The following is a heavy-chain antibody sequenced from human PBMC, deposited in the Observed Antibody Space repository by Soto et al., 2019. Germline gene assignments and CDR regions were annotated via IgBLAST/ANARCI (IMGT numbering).Heavy chain of an antibody. CDR3: ARVDFWSAYSSS. CDR1: GYTFTSYD. CDR2: MNPNSGNT. V-gene: IGHV1-8*01. J-gene: IGHJ4*02. D-gene: IGHD3-3*01. Sequence: QVQLVQSGAEVKKPGASVKVSCKASGYTFTSYDINWVRQATGQGLERMGWMNPNSGNTGYAQKFQGRVTMTRNTSIRTAYMELSSLRSEATAVYYCARVDFWSAYSSSWGQGTLVTVSS.